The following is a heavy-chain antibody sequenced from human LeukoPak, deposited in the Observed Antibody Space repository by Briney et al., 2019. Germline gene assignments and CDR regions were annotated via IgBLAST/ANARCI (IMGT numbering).Heavy chain of an antibody. Sequence: GGSLRLSCAASGFTFSSYSMNWVRQAPGKGLEWVSSISSSSSYIYYADSVKGRFTISRDNAKNSLYLQMNSLRAEDTAVYYCARSVVVAATRSKVLDYWGQGTLVTVSS. CDR2: ISSSSSYI. D-gene: IGHD2-15*01. CDR1: GFTFSSYS. J-gene: IGHJ4*02. CDR3: ARSVVVAATRSKVLDY. V-gene: IGHV3-21*01.